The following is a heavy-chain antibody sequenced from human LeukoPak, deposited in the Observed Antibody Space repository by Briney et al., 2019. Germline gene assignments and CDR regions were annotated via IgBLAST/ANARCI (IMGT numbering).Heavy chain of an antibody. CDR2: IKSKTDGGTT. Sequence: GGSLRLSCAASGFTFSNAWMSWVRQAPGKGLEWVGRIKSKTDGGTTDYAAPVKGRFTISRDDSKNTLYLQMSSLKTEDTAVYYCTTLRLCSGGSCYPWFDPWGQGTLVTVSS. CDR3: TTLRLCSGGSCYPWFDP. D-gene: IGHD2-15*01. V-gene: IGHV3-15*01. J-gene: IGHJ5*02. CDR1: GFTFSNAW.